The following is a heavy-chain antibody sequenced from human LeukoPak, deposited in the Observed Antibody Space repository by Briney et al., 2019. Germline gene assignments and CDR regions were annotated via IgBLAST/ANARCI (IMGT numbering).Heavy chain of an antibody. CDR3: ARAGWFSTTWHFDY. Sequence: SETLSLTCAVYGGSFSGYYWSWIRQPPGKGLEWIGEINHSGSTNYNPSLKSRVTISVDTSKKQFSLNLSSVTAADTAVYHCARAGWFSTTWHFDYWGQGILVTVSS. CDR1: GGSFSGYY. J-gene: IGHJ4*02. D-gene: IGHD6-19*01. CDR2: INHSGST. V-gene: IGHV4-34*01.